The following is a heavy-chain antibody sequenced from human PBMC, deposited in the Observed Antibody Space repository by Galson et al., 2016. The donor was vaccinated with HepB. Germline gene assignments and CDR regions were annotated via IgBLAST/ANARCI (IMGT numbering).Heavy chain of an antibody. CDR2: IYHSGSA. V-gene: IGHV4-4*02. Sequence: SETLSLTCAVSGGSISSTNWWNWVRQPPGKGLEWIGDIYHSGSANYNPSLKSRVTISVDKSKNQLSLNLISVTAADTAMYYCTGGPDGLLDGSGAFDVWGQGTMVTVSS. CDR1: GGSISSTNW. J-gene: IGHJ3*01. D-gene: IGHD3-22*01. CDR3: TGGPDGLLDGSGAFDV.